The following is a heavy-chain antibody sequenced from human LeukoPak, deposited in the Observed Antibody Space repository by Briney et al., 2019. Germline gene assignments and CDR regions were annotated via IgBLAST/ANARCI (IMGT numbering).Heavy chain of an antibody. D-gene: IGHD3-9*01. V-gene: IGHV4-59*08. CDR3: ARHTEYYDILTGYPKNYYFDY. CDR2: IYYSGST. Sequence: PSETLSLTCTVSGGSISSYYWSRIRQPPGKGLEWIGYIYYSGSTNYNPSLKSRVTISVDTSKNQFSLKLSSVTAADTAVYYCARHTEYYDILTGYPKNYYFDYWGQGTLATVSS. CDR1: GGSISSYY. J-gene: IGHJ4*02.